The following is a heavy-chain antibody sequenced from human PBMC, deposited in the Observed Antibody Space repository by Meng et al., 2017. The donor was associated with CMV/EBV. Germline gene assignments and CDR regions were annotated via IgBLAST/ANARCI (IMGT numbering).Heavy chain of an antibody. CDR3: ARGPEDYYDSSGYYAPDY. V-gene: IGHV3-21*01. D-gene: IGHD3-22*01. J-gene: IGHJ4*02. CDR2: ISSSSSYR. Sequence: GESLKISCVASVFSFSSYSMNWFRQAPGKGLEWVSSISSSSSYRYYADSVKGRFTISRDNAKNSLYLQMNSLRAEDTAVYYCARGPEDYYDSSGYYAPDYWGQGTLVTVSS. CDR1: VFSFSSYS.